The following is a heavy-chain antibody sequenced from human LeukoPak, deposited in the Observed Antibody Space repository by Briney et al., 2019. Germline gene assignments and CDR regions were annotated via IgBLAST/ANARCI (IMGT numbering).Heavy chain of an antibody. CDR3: ASRYSSGWYGGNDAFDI. V-gene: IGHV1-69*04. CDR1: GGTFSSYA. Sequence: ASVKVSCKASGGTFSSYAISWVRQAPGQGLEWMGRIIPILGIANYAQKFQGRVTITADKSTSTAYMELSSLRSEDTAVYYCASRYSSGWYGGNDAFDIWGQGTMVTVSS. J-gene: IGHJ3*02. CDR2: IIPILGIA. D-gene: IGHD6-19*01.